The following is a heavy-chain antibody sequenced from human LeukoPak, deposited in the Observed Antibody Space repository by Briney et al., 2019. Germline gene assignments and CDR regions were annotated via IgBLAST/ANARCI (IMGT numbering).Heavy chain of an antibody. Sequence: PAGSLRLSCAASGFTFSSYGFSWLRQAPGRDLEWVSTINISGGGTYYADAVKGRFTISRENSRNTLYLEMKSVRAEDPAVYYCAQVFSSGKFPFDYWGQGTQVSVSS. J-gene: IGHJ4*02. CDR2: INISGGGT. CDR3: AQVFSSGKFPFDY. V-gene: IGHV3-23*01. D-gene: IGHD3-10*01. CDR1: GFTFSSYG.